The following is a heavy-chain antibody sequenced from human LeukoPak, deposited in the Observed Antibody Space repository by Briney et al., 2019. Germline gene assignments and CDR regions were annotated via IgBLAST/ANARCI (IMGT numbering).Heavy chain of an antibody. V-gene: IGHV3-9*03. CDR3: AKDIRGSWYYYDSSYAFDI. CDR1: GFTFDDYA. Sequence: PGGSLRLSCAASGFTFDDYAMHWVRQAPGKGLEWVSGISWNSGSIGYADSVKGRFTISRDNAKNSLYLQMNSLRAEDMALYYCAKDIRGSWYYYDSSYAFDIWGQGTMVTVSS. D-gene: IGHD3-22*01. J-gene: IGHJ3*02. CDR2: ISWNSGSI.